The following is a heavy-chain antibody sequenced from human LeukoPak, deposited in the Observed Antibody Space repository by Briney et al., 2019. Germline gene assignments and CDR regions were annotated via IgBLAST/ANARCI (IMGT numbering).Heavy chain of an antibody. CDR1: GYTFTSYG. Sequence: ASVKVSCKASGYTFTSYGISWVRQAPGQGLEWMGWISAYNGNTNYAQKLQGRVTMTTDTSTSTAYMELSSLRSDDTAVYYCARDTAAAPLYYFDYWGQGTLVTVSS. CDR2: ISAYNGNT. D-gene: IGHD6-13*01. V-gene: IGHV1-18*01. J-gene: IGHJ4*02. CDR3: ARDTAAAPLYYFDY.